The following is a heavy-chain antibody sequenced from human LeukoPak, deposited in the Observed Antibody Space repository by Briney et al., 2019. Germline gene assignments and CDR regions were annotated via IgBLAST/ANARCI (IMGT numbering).Heavy chain of an antibody. J-gene: IGHJ4*02. Sequence: GSLRLSCAASGFTFSSYEMNWVRQAPGKGLEWVSYISSSGSTIYYADSVKGRFTISRDNAKNSLYLQMNSLRAEDAAVYYCARVWKAAGTVHFDYWGQGTLVTVSS. CDR3: ARVWKAAGTVHFDY. CDR1: GFTFSSYE. D-gene: IGHD6-13*01. V-gene: IGHV3-48*03. CDR2: ISSSGSTI.